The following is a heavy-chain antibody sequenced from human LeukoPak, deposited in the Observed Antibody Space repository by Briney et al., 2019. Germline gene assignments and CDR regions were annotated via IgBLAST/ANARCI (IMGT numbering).Heavy chain of an antibody. CDR3: ATPYYYDSSGYYYFDY. J-gene: IGHJ4*02. Sequence: SVKVSCKASGGTFSSYAISWVRQAPGQGLEWMGGIIPIFGTANYAQKFQGRVTITTDESTSTAYMELSSLRSEDTVVYYCATPYYYDSSGYYYFDYWGQGTLVTVSS. CDR1: GGTFSSYA. CDR2: IIPIFGTA. D-gene: IGHD3-22*01. V-gene: IGHV1-69*05.